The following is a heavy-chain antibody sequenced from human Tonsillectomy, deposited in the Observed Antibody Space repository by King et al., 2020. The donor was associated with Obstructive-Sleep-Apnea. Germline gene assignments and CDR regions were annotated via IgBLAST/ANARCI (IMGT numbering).Heavy chain of an antibody. V-gene: IGHV3-9*01. Sequence: VQLVESGGGLVQPGRSLRLSCAASGFTFDDYAMHWVRQAPGKGLEWVSGISWNSGSIGYADSVKGRFTISRDSAKNSLYLQMNSLRAEDTALYYCATITMVRGVIITGAFDIWGQGTMVTVSS. J-gene: IGHJ3*02. CDR2: ISWNSGSI. D-gene: IGHD3-10*01. CDR1: GFTFDDYA. CDR3: ATITMVRGVIITGAFDI.